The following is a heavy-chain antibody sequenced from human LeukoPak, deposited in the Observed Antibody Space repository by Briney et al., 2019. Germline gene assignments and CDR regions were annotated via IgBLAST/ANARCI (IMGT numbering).Heavy chain of an antibody. D-gene: IGHD4-11*01. J-gene: IGHJ6*03. V-gene: IGHV4-34*01. CDR2: INHSGST. CDR1: GGSFSGYY. CDR3: ARGATPTVTTGYYYYYMDV. Sequence: SETLSLTCAGYGGSFSGYYWSWIRQPPGKGLEWIGEINHSGSTNYNPSLKSRVTISVDTSKNQFSLKLSSVTAADTAVYYCARGATPTVTTGYYYYYMDVWGKGTTVTVSS.